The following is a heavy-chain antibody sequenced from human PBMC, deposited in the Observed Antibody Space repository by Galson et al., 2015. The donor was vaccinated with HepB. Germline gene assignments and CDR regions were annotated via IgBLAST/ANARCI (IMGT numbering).Heavy chain of an antibody. D-gene: IGHD4-17*01. V-gene: IGHV4-4*02. CDR2: IHHTGST. J-gene: IGHJ4*02. Sequence: PPGKRLEWIGEIHHTGSTNYNPSLQSRVTISTDKSKNQFSLKVNSVTAADTSVYYCARATLTTGFDSWGQGTLVTVSS. CDR3: ARATLTTGFDS.